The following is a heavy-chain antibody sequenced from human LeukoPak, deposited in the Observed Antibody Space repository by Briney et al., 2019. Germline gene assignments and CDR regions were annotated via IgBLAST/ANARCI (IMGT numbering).Heavy chain of an antibody. CDR2: INWNGDST. Sequence: GGSLRLSCAASGFTFDDYGMSWVRQTPGKGLEWVSGINWNGDSTGYADSVKGRFTISRDNAKNSLYLQMNSLRAEDTAVYYCAELGITMIGGVWGKGTTVTISS. CDR3: AELGITMIGGV. CDR1: GFTFDDYG. V-gene: IGHV3-20*04. D-gene: IGHD3-10*02. J-gene: IGHJ6*04.